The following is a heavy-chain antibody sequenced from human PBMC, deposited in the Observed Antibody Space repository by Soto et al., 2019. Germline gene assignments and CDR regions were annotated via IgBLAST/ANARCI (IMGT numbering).Heavy chain of an antibody. CDR1: GFSLSTSGMG. CDR3: ARHGVTWNYPGHYFDY. CDR2: IYWDDDK. Sequence: QITLKESGPTLVKPTQTLTLTCTFSGFSLSTSGMGVGWIRQPPGKALEWLALIYWDDDKRYSPSLKSRLAITTDTSKNQVVLTMTNVDPVDTATYYCARHGVTWNYPGHYFDYWGQGTLVTVSS. J-gene: IGHJ4*02. D-gene: IGHD1-7*01. V-gene: IGHV2-5*02.